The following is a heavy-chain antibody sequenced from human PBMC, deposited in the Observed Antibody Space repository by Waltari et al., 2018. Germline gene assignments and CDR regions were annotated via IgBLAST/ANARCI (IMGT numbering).Heavy chain of an antibody. CDR2: IYASGAT. J-gene: IGHJ3*02. CDR3: VREPIWSGKYLNAFDI. V-gene: IGHV4-4*07. Sequence: QVEMQESGPGLVQPSETLSLTCTVSGGSIPSYYWHWIRQPAGKALQWIGRIYASGATNYNPSLMSRVSISVDTSKSQFSLNLTSVTAADTAVYYCVREPIWSGKYLNAFDIWGQGTMVTVSS. D-gene: IGHD3-3*01. CDR1: GGSIPSYY.